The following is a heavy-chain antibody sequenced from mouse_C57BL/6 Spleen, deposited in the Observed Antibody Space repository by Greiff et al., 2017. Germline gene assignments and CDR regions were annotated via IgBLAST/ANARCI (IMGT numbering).Heavy chain of an antibody. Sequence: QVQLQQPGTEPVKPGASVKLSCKASGYTFTSYWMHWVKQRPGQGLEWIGNINPSNGGTNYNEKFKSKATLTVDKSSSTAYMQLSSLTSEDSAVYYCARGGIGYDDDYAMDYWGQGTSVTVSS. CDR2: INPSNGGT. D-gene: IGHD2-2*01. J-gene: IGHJ4*01. V-gene: IGHV1-53*01. CDR1: GYTFTSYW. CDR3: ARGGIGYDDDYAMDY.